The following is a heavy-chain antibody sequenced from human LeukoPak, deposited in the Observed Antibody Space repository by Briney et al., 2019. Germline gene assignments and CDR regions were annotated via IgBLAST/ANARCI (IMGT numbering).Heavy chain of an antibody. D-gene: IGHD3-9*01. J-gene: IGHJ6*02. V-gene: IGHV4-4*07. CDR2: IYTSGST. Sequence: SETLSLTCTVSGGSVSSYYWSWIRQPAGKGLEWIGRIYTSGSTNYNPSLKSRVTISEDMSENQFSLSLRSVTAADTAVYYCARDRWFLSSNTWFYYGMDVWGQGTTVTVSS. CDR3: ARDRWFLSSNTWFYYGMDV. CDR1: GGSVSSYY.